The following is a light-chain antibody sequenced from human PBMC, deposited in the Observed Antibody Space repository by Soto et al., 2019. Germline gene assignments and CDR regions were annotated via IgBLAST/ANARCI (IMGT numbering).Light chain of an antibody. CDR2: DVS. J-gene: IGLJ2*01. CDR3: SSYTSSSLVV. Sequence: QSALTQPASVSASPGQSIPISCTGTSSDVGGYNYVSWYQQHPGKAPKLTIYDVSNRPSGVSNRFSGSKSGNTASLTISGLQAEDEADYYCSSYTSSSLVVFGGGTKLTVL. CDR1: SSDVGGYNY. V-gene: IGLV2-14*01.